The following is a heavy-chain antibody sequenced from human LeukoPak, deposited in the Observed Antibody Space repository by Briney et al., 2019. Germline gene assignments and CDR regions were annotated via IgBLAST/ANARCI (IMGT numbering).Heavy chain of an antibody. V-gene: IGHV3-13*01. J-gene: IGHJ6*02. CDR2: IGTAGDT. CDR3: ARSWGDVSSGYYYGMDV. D-gene: IGHD7-27*01. Sequence: GGSLRLSCAASGFTFSRYDMQWVRHARGKGLEWVSDIGTAGDTYYPGSVKGRFTISRQNANNSFYLQMNSLTAGHTAVYYCARSWGDVSSGYYYGMDVWGQGTTVTVSS. CDR1: GFTFSRYD.